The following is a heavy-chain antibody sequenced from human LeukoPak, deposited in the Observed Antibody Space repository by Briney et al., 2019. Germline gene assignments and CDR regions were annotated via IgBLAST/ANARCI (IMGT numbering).Heavy chain of an antibody. CDR3: AREIAAAGASYYYYYGMDV. CDR2: INHNGST. CDR1: GGSFSGYY. D-gene: IGHD6-13*01. Sequence: SETLSPTCAVYGGSFSGYYWSWIRQPPGKGLEWIGEINHNGSTNYNPSLKSRVTISVDTSKNQFSLKLSSVTAADTAVYYCAREIAAAGASYYYYYGMDVWGKGTTVTVSS. V-gene: IGHV4-34*01. J-gene: IGHJ6*04.